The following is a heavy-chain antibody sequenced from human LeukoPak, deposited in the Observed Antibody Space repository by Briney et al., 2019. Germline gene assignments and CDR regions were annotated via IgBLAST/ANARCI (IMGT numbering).Heavy chain of an antibody. J-gene: IGHJ4*02. CDR2: MNPSSGNT. D-gene: IGHD3-22*01. CDR1: GYTFTSYD. Sequence: ASVNVSCKASGYTFTSYDINWVRQATGQGLEWMGWMNPSSGNTGYAQKFQGRVTMTRNTSISTAYMELSSLRSEDTAVYYCARVGRYYDGSGYYYDYWGQGTLVTVSS. CDR3: ARVGRYYDGSGYYYDY. V-gene: IGHV1-8*01.